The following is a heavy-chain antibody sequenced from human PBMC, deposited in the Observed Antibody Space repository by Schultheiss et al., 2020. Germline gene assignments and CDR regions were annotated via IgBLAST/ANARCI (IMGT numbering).Heavy chain of an antibody. J-gene: IGHJ4*02. D-gene: IGHD1-26*01. Sequence: GGSLRLSCAASGFTFSTYAMSWVRQAPGKGLEWVSGISGGGGSTYYADSVKGRLTISRDNSKNTLYLQMNSLRAEDTAVYYCARDGPGWELLFDYWGQGILVNVAS. V-gene: IGHV3-23*01. CDR1: GFTFSTYA. CDR3: ARDGPGWELLFDY. CDR2: ISGGGGST.